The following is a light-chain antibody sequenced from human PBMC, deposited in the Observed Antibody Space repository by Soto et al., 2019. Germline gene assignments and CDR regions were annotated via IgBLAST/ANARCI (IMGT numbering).Light chain of an antibody. V-gene: IGLV2-14*01. CDR1: SSDVGAYNY. J-gene: IGLJ3*02. Sequence: HSALTQPASVCGSPGLSITISCTGTSSDVGAYNYVSWFQQHPGKAPKLMIFEVSNRPSGVSNRFSGSKSGNTASLTISGLQAEDEADYYCSAYTTSSSWLFGGGTK. CDR3: SAYTTSSSWL. CDR2: EVS.